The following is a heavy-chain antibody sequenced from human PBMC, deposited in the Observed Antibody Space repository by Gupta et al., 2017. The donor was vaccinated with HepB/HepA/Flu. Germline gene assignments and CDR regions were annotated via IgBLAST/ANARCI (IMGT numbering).Heavy chain of an antibody. CDR2: IIPIFGTA. J-gene: IGHJ4*02. CDR3: ASVRPHSSGWHPFDY. CDR1: GGTFSSYA. V-gene: IGHV1-69*06. D-gene: IGHD6-19*01. Sequence: QVQLVQSGAEVKKPGSSVKVSCTASGGTFSSYAISWVRQAPGQGLEWMGGIIPIFGTANYAQKFQGRVTITADKSTSTAYMELSSLRSEDTAVYYCASVRPHSSGWHPFDYWGQGTLVTVSS.